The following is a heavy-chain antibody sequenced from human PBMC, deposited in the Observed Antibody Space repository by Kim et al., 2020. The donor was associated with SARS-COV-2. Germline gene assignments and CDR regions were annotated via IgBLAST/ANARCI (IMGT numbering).Heavy chain of an antibody. CDR1: GDSVSSNSAA. Sequence: SQTLSLTCAISGDSVSSNSAAWNWIRQSPSRGLEWLGRTYYRSKWYNDYAVSVKSRITINPDTSKNQFSLQLNSVTPEDTAVYYCAREVWFGELLTNWFDPWGQGTLVTVSS. J-gene: IGHJ5*02. CDR3: AREVWFGELLTNWFDP. V-gene: IGHV6-1*01. D-gene: IGHD3-10*01. CDR2: TYYRSKWYN.